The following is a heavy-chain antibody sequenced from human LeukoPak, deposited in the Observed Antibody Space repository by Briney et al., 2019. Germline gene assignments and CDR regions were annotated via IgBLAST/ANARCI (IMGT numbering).Heavy chain of an antibody. CDR1: GGSISSYY. Sequence: SETLSLTCTVSGGSISSYYWGWIRQPPGKGLEWIGSIYYSGSTYYNPSLKSRVTISVDTSKNQFSLKLSSVTAADTAVYYCASRDIVVVVAAFDYWGQGTLVTVSS. CDR2: IYYSGST. J-gene: IGHJ4*02. CDR3: ASRDIVVVVAAFDY. D-gene: IGHD2-15*01. V-gene: IGHV4-39*07.